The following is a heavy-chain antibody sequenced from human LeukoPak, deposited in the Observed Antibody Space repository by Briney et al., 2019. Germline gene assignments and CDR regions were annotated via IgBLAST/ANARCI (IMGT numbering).Heavy chain of an antibody. CDR3: ARDRFGDLNYFDY. V-gene: IGHV4-4*07. D-gene: IGHD3-3*01. CDR1: GGSISSYF. Sequence: PSETLSLTCTVSGGSISSYFWSWIRQPAGKGLVWIGRIYTSGSTNYNPSLKSRVTISADKSTNQFSLKLSSVTAADTAVYYCARDRFGDLNYFDYWGQGTLVTVSS. CDR2: IYTSGST. J-gene: IGHJ4*02.